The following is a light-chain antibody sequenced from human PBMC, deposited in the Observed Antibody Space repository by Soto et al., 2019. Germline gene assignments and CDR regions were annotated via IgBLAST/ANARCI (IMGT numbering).Light chain of an antibody. CDR2: AAS. CDR3: QQYNNWPPIT. CDR1: QSISTY. V-gene: IGKV1-39*01. J-gene: IGKJ5*01. Sequence: DIQMTQSPSSLSAYVGDRVTITCRASQSISTYLNWYQQKPGKAPKLLIYAASTLQSGVPSRFSGSGSGTEFTLTVSSLQSEDFAVHYCQQYNNWPPITFGQGTRLEI.